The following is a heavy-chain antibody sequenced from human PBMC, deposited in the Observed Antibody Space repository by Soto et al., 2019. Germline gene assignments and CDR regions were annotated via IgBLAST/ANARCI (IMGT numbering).Heavy chain of an antibody. J-gene: IGHJ3*02. Sequence: WLSXRLSGISAVCSSGGYCISLIRQVPGKGLELVAAINGDGSDRGYLESVDGRFTISRYNANNSVFLHLNTLTAEDTAVYFCKRAQPWGDFDIWGQGTM. D-gene: IGHD2-21*01. CDR2: INGDGSDR. CDR3: KRAQPWGDFDI. CDR1: VCSSGGYC. V-gene: IGHV3-7*04.